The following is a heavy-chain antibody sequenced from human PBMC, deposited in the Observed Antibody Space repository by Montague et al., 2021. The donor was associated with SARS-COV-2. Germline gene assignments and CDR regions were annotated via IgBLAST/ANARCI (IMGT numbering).Heavy chain of an antibody. Sequence: SETLSLTCTVSGDSIDSGDWWSWVRQAPGRGLEFIGEIHHSGGTNYNPSLRSRVTMSVDQSKNQFSLSLSSVTAADTAVYYCARLPLGGPTAGTSDYWGLGTLVAVSS. CDR3: ARLPLGGPTAGTSDY. J-gene: IGHJ4*02. V-gene: IGHV4-4*02. D-gene: IGHD1-1*01. CDR2: IHHSGGT. CDR1: GDSIDSGDW.